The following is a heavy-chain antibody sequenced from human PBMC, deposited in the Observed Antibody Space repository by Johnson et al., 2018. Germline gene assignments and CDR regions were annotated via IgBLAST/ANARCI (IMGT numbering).Heavy chain of an antibody. CDR2: IKAKGFGGTT. D-gene: IGHD3-10*01. Sequence: VQLVQSGGGLLQPGRSXRLSCTASGFTFGDYALSWLRQAPGKGLEWVSFIKAKGFGGTTEYAASVKGRCTILRDDSKSIAYMQINSLKSEDTAVYYCSRESRGCGDPQRMHAFDIWGQGTMVTISS. J-gene: IGHJ3*02. V-gene: IGHV3-49*03. CDR3: SRESRGCGDPQRMHAFDI. CDR1: GFTFGDYA.